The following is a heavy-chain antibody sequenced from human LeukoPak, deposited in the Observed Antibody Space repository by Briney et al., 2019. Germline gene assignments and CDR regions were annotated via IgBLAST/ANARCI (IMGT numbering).Heavy chain of an antibody. CDR2: ISTDGGST. CDR3: AKSHPPTVTTEEGEYLQH. D-gene: IGHD4-17*01. J-gene: IGHJ1*01. V-gene: IGHV3-64D*06. CDR1: GFTFSSFA. Sequence: GGSLRLSCSASGFTFSSFAMHWVRQARGKGLEYVSAISTDGGSTFYADSVTGRFIISRDNSKNTVYLQMNSLRAEETAVYYCAKSHPPTVTTEEGEYLQHWGQGTLVTLSS.